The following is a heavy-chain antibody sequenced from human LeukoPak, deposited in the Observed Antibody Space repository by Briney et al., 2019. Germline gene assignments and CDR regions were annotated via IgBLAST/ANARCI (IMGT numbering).Heavy chain of an antibody. Sequence: GGSLRLSCAVSGFTFSSYWMHWVRQAPGKGLVWVSRVNTDGSNTAYADSVKGRFTISRDNAKNTLFLQMNSLSAEDTAVYYCARDHVRDRWAFDYWGQGTLVTVSS. D-gene: IGHD4-23*01. CDR2: VNTDGSNT. CDR1: GFTFSSYW. CDR3: ARDHVRDRWAFDY. J-gene: IGHJ4*02. V-gene: IGHV3-74*01.